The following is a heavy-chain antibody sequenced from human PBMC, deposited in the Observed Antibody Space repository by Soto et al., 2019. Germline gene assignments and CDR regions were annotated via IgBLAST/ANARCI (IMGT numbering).Heavy chain of an antibody. D-gene: IGHD2-2*01. V-gene: IGHV1-69*06. J-gene: IGHJ5*02. CDR2: VIPIFGTA. Sequence: QVQLVQSGAEVKKPGSSVKVSCKASGGTFSSYAISWVRQAPGQGLEWMGGVIPIFGTANYAQKCQGRVTITADKSTSTAYMELSSLRSEDTAVYYCARGGGTKYQLLYWFDPWGQGTLVTVSS. CDR1: GGTFSSYA. CDR3: ARGGGTKYQLLYWFDP.